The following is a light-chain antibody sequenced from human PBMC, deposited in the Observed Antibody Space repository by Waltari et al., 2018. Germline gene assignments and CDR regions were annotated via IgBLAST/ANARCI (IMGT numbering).Light chain of an antibody. J-gene: IGKJ1*01. CDR1: QSINST. Sequence: EIVMTQSPATLSVSLGEGATLSCRASQSINSTLAGYQQKPGQAPRLLIFGASTRATGIPTRFSGSGSGTEFTLTISSLQSEDFAIYYCQQYNNWLWTFGQGTEVEIK. V-gene: IGKV3-15*01. CDR3: QQYNNWLWT. CDR2: GAS.